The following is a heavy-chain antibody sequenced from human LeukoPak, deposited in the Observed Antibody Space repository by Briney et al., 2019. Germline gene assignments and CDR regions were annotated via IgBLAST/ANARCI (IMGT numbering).Heavy chain of an antibody. CDR1: GGSISSYY. Sequence: SETLSLTCTVSGGSISSYYWSWIRQPAGKGLEWIGRIYTSGSTNYNPSLKSRVTMSVDTSKNQFSLKLSSVTAADTAVYYCARLCYDSSGYYYGDAFDIWGQGTMVTVSS. V-gene: IGHV4-4*07. J-gene: IGHJ3*02. D-gene: IGHD3-22*01. CDR3: ARLCYDSSGYYYGDAFDI. CDR2: IYTSGST.